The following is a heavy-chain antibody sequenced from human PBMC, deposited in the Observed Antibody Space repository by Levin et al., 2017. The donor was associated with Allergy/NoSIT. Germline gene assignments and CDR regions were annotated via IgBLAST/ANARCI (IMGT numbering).Heavy chain of an antibody. CDR2: INPNSGGT. V-gene: IGHV1-2*02. D-gene: IGHD2-8*01. CDR3: ARDGSWAGDVLPQGY. Sequence: ASVKVSCKASGYTFTGYYMHWVRQAPGQGLEWMGWINPNSGGTNYAQKFQGRVTMTRDTSISTAYMELSRLRSDDTAVYYCARDGSWAGDVLPQGYWGQGTLVTVSS. J-gene: IGHJ4*02. CDR1: GYTFTGYY.